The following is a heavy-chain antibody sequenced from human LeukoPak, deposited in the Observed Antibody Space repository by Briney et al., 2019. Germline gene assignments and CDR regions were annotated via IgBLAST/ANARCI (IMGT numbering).Heavy chain of an antibody. V-gene: IGHV7-4-1*02. CDR2: INTNTGNP. J-gene: IGHJ4*02. CDR1: GYTFTSYA. CDR3: ARDYSGYDSTYFDY. D-gene: IGHD5-12*01. Sequence: ASVKVSCKASGYTFTSYAMNWVRQTPGQGLEWMGWINTNTGNPTYAQGFTGRFVFSLDTSVSTAYLQISSLKAEDTAVYYCARDYSGYDSTYFDYWGQGTLVTVSS.